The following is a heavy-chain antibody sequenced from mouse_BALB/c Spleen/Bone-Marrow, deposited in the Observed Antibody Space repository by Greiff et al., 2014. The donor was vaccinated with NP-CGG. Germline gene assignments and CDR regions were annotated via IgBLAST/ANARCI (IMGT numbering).Heavy chain of an antibody. CDR2: ILPGSVSV. CDR1: GYTFNTYW. V-gene: IGHV1-9*01. J-gene: IGHJ4*01. CDR3: ARKGFDGMDH. Sequence: QVQLQQSGVELMKPGASMRISCKATGYTFNTYWIEWIKQTPGHGLEWIGEILPGSVSVKCNGGFKGKATFTADKSSNTAFIHVGSVTSEDSGVYYCARKGFDGMDHWGQGTSVSVSS.